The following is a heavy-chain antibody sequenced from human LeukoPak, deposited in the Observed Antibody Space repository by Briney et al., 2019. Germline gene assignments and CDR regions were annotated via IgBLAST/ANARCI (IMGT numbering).Heavy chain of an antibody. CDR1: GGSISSSNW. CDR3: ASRSGWYVGWFDP. CDR2: IYHSGST. V-gene: IGHV4-4*02. Sequence: SETLSLTCAVSGGSISSSNWWSWVRQPPGKGLEWIGEIYHSGSTNYNPSLKSRVTISVDKSKNQFSLKLSSVTAADTAVYYCASRSGWYVGWFDPWGQGTLVTVSS. D-gene: IGHD6-19*01. J-gene: IGHJ5*02.